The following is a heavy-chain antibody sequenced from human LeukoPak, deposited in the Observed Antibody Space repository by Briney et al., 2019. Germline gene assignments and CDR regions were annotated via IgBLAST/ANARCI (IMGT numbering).Heavy chain of an antibody. V-gene: IGHV3-21*01. D-gene: IGHD2-15*01. J-gene: IGHJ5*02. Sequence: PGGSLRLSCAASGFTFNTYTMNWVRQAPGKGLEWVSSITASSTAIYSADSVKGRFTISRDNAKNSLYLQMNSLRAEDTAVYYCARGTPFDPWGQGTLVTVSS. CDR2: ITASSTAI. CDR1: GFTFNTYT. CDR3: ARGTPFDP.